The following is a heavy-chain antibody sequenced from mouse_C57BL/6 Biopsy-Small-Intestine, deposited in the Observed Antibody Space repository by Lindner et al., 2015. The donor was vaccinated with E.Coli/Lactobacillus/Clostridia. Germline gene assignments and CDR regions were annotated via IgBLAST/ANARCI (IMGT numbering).Heavy chain of an antibody. J-gene: IGHJ2*01. CDR2: IYPYNGVS. CDR3: ARGNNWDSDFDY. CDR1: GFSFTGYY. Sequence: VQLQESGPELVKPGASVKISCKASGFSFTGYYMHWVKQSHGNILDWIGYIYPYNGVSSYSQKFKDKATLTVDRSSSTAYMELRSLTSEDSAVYYCARGNNWDSDFDYWGQGTTLTVSS. V-gene: IGHV1-31*01. D-gene: IGHD4-1*01.